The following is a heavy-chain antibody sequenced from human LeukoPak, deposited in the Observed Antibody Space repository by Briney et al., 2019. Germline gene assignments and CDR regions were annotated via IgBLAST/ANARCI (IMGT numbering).Heavy chain of an antibody. D-gene: IGHD1-26*01. V-gene: IGHV3-30*02. Sequence: GGSLRLSCAASGFTFSSYGMHWVRQAPGKGLEWVAFIRYDGSNKYYADSVKGRFTISRDNSKNTLYLQMNSLKTEDTAVYYCTTAVRYSGSYYYFDYWGQGTLVTVSS. CDR1: GFTFSSYG. J-gene: IGHJ4*02. CDR3: TTAVRYSGSYYYFDY. CDR2: IRYDGSNK.